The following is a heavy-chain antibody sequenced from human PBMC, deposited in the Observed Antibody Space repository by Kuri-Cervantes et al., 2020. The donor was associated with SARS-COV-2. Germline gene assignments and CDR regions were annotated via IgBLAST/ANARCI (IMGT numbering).Heavy chain of an antibody. CDR3: ARAYASWEWEVLHY. D-gene: IGHD1-26*01. CDR1: GFALNTFP. CDR2: ISSDEPYT. J-gene: IGHJ4*02. V-gene: IGHV3-30*04. Sequence: GESLKISCAASGFALNTFPIHWVRQAPGKGLEWVAFISSDEPYTSIADSVKGRFSISRDLSKNTVFLQLNGLRSEDTAIYYCARAYASWEWEVLHYWGQGTLVTVSS.